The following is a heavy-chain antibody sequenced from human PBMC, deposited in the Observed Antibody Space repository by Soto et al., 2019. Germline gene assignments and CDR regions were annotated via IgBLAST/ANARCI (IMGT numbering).Heavy chain of an antibody. V-gene: IGHV4-39*01. CDR3: ARHFRDAYTALAF. J-gene: IGHJ4*02. D-gene: IGHD2-2*01. CDR2: ISHTGTA. CDR1: GGSISDNDYY. Sequence: SETLSLTCTVSGGSISDNDYYWNWIRQPPGKGLEWIGTISHTGTAYYNPSLESRVAISVGTSENQFSLNLSSVTAADTAVYYCARHFRDAYTALAFWGQGTLVTVSS.